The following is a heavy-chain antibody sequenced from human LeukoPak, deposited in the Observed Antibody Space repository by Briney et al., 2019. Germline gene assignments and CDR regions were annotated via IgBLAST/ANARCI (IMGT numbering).Heavy chain of an antibody. CDR1: GGSISSYY. CDR3: AREGGGGEEFDY. Sequence: SETLSLTCTVSGGSISSYYWSWIRQPPGKGLEWIGYIYYSGSTNYNPSLKSRVTISVDTSKNQFSLRLSSVTAADTAVYYCAREGGGGEEFDYWGQGTLVTVSS. D-gene: IGHD2-21*01. V-gene: IGHV4-59*01. CDR2: IYYSGST. J-gene: IGHJ4*02.